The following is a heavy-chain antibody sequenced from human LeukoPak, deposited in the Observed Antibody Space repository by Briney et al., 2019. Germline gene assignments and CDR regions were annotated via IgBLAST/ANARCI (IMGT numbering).Heavy chain of an antibody. CDR2: IIPILGIA. CDR1: GGTFSSYA. V-gene: IGHV1-69*04. CDR3: ARDLCEWDKLSSGWTPFYGMDV. Sequence: SVKVSCKASGGTFSSYAISWVRQAPGQGLEWMGRIIPILGIANYAQKFQGRVTITADKSTSTAYMELSSLRSEDTAVYYCARDLCEWDKLSSGWTPFYGMDVWGQGTTVTVSS. D-gene: IGHD6-19*01. J-gene: IGHJ6*02.